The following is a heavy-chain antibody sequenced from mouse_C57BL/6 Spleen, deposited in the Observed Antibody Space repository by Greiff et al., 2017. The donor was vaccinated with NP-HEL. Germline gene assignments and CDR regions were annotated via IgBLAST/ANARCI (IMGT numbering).Heavy chain of an antibody. Sequence: QVQLQQSGAELARPGASVKMSCKASGYTFTSYTMHWVKQRPGQGLEWIGYINPSSDYTKYNQKFKDKATLTADKSSSTAYMQLSSLTSEDSAVYYCARGGYDYPWYFDVWGTGTTVTVSS. CDR2: INPSSDYT. CDR3: ARGGYDYPWYFDV. D-gene: IGHD2-4*01. CDR1: GYTFTSYT. V-gene: IGHV1-4*01. J-gene: IGHJ1*03.